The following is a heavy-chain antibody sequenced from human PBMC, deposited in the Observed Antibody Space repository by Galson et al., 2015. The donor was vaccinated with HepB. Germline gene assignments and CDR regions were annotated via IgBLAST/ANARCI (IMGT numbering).Heavy chain of an antibody. D-gene: IGHD3-3*01. J-gene: IGHJ3*02. Sequence: SLRLSCAASGFTLNTFSMHWVRQAPGKGLEWVAVLWNDGSNKNYGDAVKCRFIITRDNSKNTLYQGMNSLTVEDTAVYYGAKDHNDHWSGHRGGDFNMWGQGTMVLVSS. V-gene: IGHV3-33*06. CDR3: AKDHNDHWSGHRGGDFNM. CDR1: GFTLNTFS. CDR2: LWNDGSNK.